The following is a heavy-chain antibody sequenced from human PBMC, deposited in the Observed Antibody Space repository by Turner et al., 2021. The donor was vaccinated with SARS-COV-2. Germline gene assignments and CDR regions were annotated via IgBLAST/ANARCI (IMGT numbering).Heavy chain of an antibody. CDR3: ATTLVTLIGDWYFDL. J-gene: IGHJ2*01. D-gene: IGHD3-22*01. CDR1: GYTLTELS. CDR2: FDPEDGET. Sequence: QVQLVPSGAEVKKPGASVKVYCPVSGYTLTELSIHWVRQAPGKGLEWMGGFDPEDGETIYAQKFQGRVTMTEDTSTDTAYKELSSLRSEDTAVYYCATTLVTLIGDWYFDLWGRGTLVTVSS. V-gene: IGHV1-24*01.